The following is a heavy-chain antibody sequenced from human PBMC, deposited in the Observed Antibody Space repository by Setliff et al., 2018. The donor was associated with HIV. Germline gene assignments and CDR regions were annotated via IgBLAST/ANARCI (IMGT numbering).Heavy chain of an antibody. J-gene: IGHJ6*03. CDR2: ISGGSTI. Sequence: LSLTCTVSGGSISTSRYYWGWHRQPPGKGLEWIAYISGGSTIYYAESVKGRFTSSRDNAENSLYSQMDSLRAEDTAIYYCARDRGDYYYYMDVWGKGTTVTVSS. V-gene: IGHV3-11*01. CDR3: ARDRGDYYYYMDV. CDR1: GGSISTSRYY.